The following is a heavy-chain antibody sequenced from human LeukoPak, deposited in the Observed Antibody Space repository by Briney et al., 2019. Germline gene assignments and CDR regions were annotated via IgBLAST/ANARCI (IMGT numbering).Heavy chain of an antibody. D-gene: IGHD1-26*01. V-gene: IGHV4-39*07. CDR3: ARHGDSGTYRNAFYI. J-gene: IGHJ3*02. Sequence: SETLSLTCTVSGGSVTSSGFYWGWIRQPPQKGLEWIATISYSGNTYYNPSLNSRVTLSVDSSKNQFSLKLSSVTAADTAMYYCARHGDSGTYRNAFYIWGQGTMVTVSS. CDR1: GGSVTSSGFY. CDR2: ISYSGNT.